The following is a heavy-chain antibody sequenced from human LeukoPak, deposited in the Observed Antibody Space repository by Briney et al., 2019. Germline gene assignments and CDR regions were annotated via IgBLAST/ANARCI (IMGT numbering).Heavy chain of an antibody. V-gene: IGHV1-46*01. Sequence: ASVKVSCKASGYTFTSYYMHWVRQAPGQGLEWMGIINPSGGSTSYAQKFQGRVTMTRDTSTSTVYMELSSLRSEDTAVYYCARVGGVYCSSTSCSGYGDYAYWGQGTLVTVSS. CDR1: GYTFTSYY. D-gene: IGHD2-2*01. J-gene: IGHJ4*02. CDR2: INPSGGST. CDR3: ARVGGVYCSSTSCSGYGDYAY.